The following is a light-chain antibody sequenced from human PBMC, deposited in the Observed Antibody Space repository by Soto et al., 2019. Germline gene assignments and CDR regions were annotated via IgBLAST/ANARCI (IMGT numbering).Light chain of an antibody. CDR3: QSYDSSLSGYV. CDR2: GNS. Sequence: QSVLTQPPSVSGAPGQRVTISCTGSSSNIGAGYDVHWYQQLPGTAPKLLLYGNSNRPSGDPDRFSGSKSGTSASLAITGLQAEYEADYYCQSYDSSLSGYVFGTGTQLTVL. CDR1: SSNIGAGYD. V-gene: IGLV1-40*01. J-gene: IGLJ1*01.